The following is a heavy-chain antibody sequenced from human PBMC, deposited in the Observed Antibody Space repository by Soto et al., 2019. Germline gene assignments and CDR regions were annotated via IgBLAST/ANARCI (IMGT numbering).Heavy chain of an antibody. J-gene: IGHJ5*02. V-gene: IGHV4-39*01. Sequence: SETLSLTCTGSCGSISSSSYYWGWIRQPPGKGLEWIGSIYYSGSTYYNPSLKSRVTISVDTSKNQFSLKLSSVTAADTAVYYCASGDYYGSGREDWFDPWGQGTLVTVSS. CDR1: CGSISSSSYY. D-gene: IGHD3-10*01. CDR3: ASGDYYGSGREDWFDP. CDR2: IYYSGST.